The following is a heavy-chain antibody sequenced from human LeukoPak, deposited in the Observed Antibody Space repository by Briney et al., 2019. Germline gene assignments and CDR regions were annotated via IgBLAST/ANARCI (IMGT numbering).Heavy chain of an antibody. D-gene: IGHD1-7*01. V-gene: IGHV4-59*01. CDR3: ARGRITGTTTAFDY. CDR2: IYYSGST. J-gene: IGHJ4*02. CDR1: GGSISSYY. Sequence: SETLSLTCTVSGGSISSYYWSWIRQPPGKGLEWIGYIYYSGSTNYNPSLKSRVTISVDTSKNQFSLKLSSVTAADTAVYYCARGRITGTTTAFDYWGQGTLVTVSS.